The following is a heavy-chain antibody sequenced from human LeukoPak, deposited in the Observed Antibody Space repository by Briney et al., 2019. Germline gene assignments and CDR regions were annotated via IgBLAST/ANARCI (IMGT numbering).Heavy chain of an antibody. J-gene: IGHJ5*02. CDR1: GYSISNDYY. Sequence: PSETLSLTCVVSGYSISNDYYWGWIRQPPGNWLEWIGNSYHSGGSYYNPSLKSRVTVSVDTSKNQFPLKRSSVTAAATAVYYCAKAGTTGIHHWFDPWGQGNLVTVSS. V-gene: IGHV4-38-2*01. D-gene: IGHD1-1*01. CDR3: AKAGTTGIHHWFDP. CDR2: SYHSGGS.